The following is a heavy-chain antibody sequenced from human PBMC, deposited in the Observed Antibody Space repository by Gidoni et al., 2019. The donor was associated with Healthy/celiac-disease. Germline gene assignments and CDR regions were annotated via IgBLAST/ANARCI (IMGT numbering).Heavy chain of an antibody. CDR1: GCPFSSNW. J-gene: IGHJ4*02. CDR2: INSDGTST. CDR3: ARGIGLDLDY. V-gene: IGHV3-74*01. Sequence: EVQLVESGGGLVQPGGSLRLSRTPSGCPFSSNWMHWGRQVPGKGLVWVSRINSDGTSTSYADSVKGRFIISRDNAKNTLYLQMNSLRAEDSAVYYCARGIGLDLDYWGQGTLVTVSS. D-gene: IGHD2-8*02.